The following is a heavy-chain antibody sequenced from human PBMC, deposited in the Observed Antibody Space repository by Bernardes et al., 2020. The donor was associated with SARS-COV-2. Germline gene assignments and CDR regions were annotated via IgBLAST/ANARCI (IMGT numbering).Heavy chain of an antibody. CDR1: EFVFSNYG. CDR2: ISPTGNKL. Sequence: VSLRLSCAVSEFVFSNYGMNWVRQPPGKGLEWIAYISPTGNKLDYSDSVKGRFTISRDNVKKSLFLQMNSLRAEDTAVYYCARDRDYWSGYRYPFDYWGQGTLVAVSS. CDR3: ARDRDYWSGYRYPFDY. J-gene: IGHJ4*02. V-gene: IGHV3-48*04. D-gene: IGHD3-3*01.